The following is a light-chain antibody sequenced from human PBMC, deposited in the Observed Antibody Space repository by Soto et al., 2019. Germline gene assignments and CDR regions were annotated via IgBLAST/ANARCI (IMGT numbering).Light chain of an antibody. J-gene: IGKJ3*01. CDR1: QGISNH. V-gene: IGKV1-9*01. Sequence: IQLTQSPSFLSASVVDRVTITCRASQGISNHLASYPQHPATPPTLLIYAASTLQSGVPSRIPGSGSGTEFTLTLSSLQPEDFPTYYCQQLHTFPLTSGPRT. CDR2: AAS. CDR3: QQLHTFPLT.